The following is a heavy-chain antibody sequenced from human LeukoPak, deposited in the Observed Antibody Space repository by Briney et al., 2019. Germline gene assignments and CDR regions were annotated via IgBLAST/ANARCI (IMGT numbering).Heavy chain of an antibody. V-gene: IGHV4-59*01. CDR1: GGSISSYY. Sequence: SETLSLTCTVSGGSISSYYRSWIRQPPGKGLEWIGYIHYSGSTNYNPSLKSRATISIDTSKNQFSLKLSSVTAADTAVYYCARSYGSGSYFENWGQGTLVTVSS. CDR3: ARSYGSGSYFEN. J-gene: IGHJ4*02. D-gene: IGHD3-10*01. CDR2: IHYSGST.